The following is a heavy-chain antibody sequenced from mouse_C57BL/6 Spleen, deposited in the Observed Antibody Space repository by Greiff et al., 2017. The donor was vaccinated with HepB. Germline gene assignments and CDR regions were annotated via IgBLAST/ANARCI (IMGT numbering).Heavy chain of an antibody. CDR3: ARLTGRGYFDY. V-gene: IGHV3-6*01. J-gene: IGHJ2*01. CDR1: GYSITSGYY. CDR2: ISYDGSN. Sequence: EVKLMESGPGLVKPSQSLSLTCSVTGYSITSGYYWNWIRQFPGNKLEWMGYISYDGSNNYNPSLKNRISITRDTSKNQFFLKLNSVTTEDTATYYCARLTGRGYFDYWGQGTTLTVSS. D-gene: IGHD4-1*01.